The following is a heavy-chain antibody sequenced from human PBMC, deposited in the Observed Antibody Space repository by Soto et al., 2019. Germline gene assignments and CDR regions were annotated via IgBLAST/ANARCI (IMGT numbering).Heavy chain of an antibody. CDR2: IYYSGST. J-gene: IGHJ5*02. Sequence: PSETLSLTCAVSGGSVSSGSYYWSWIRQPPGKGLEWIGYIYYSGSTNYNPSLKSRVTISVDTSKNQFSLKLSSVTAADTAVYYCARIRRDSITMVRGVIAWFDPWGQGTLVTVSS. V-gene: IGHV4-61*01. CDR3: ARIRRDSITMVRGVIAWFDP. CDR1: GGSVSSGSYY. D-gene: IGHD3-10*01.